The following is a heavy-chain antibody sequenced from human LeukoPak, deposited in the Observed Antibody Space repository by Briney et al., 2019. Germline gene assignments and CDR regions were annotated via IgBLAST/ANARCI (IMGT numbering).Heavy chain of an antibody. J-gene: IGHJ4*02. CDR3: ARDRPGSY. CDR2: ISSSSSTI. D-gene: IGHD1-26*01. V-gene: IGHV3-48*04. CDR1: GFTFSSYS. Sequence: PGGSLRLSCAASGFTFSSYSMNWVRQAPGKGLEWVSYISSSSSTIYYADSVKGRFTISRDNAKDSLYLQMNSLRAEDTAVYYCARDRPGSYWGQGTLVTVSS.